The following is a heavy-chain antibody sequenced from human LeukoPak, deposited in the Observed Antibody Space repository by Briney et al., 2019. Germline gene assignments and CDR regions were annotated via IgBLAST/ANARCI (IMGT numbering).Heavy chain of an antibody. CDR2: IIPIFGTA. CDR1: GYTFTSYY. Sequence: SVRVSCKASGYTFTSYYMHWVRQAPGQGLEWMGGIIPIFGTANYAQKFQGRVTITADESTSTAYMELSSLRSEDTAVYYCARLARSPDYWGQGTLVTVSS. CDR3: ARLARSPDY. D-gene: IGHD1-14*01. V-gene: IGHV1-69*13. J-gene: IGHJ4*02.